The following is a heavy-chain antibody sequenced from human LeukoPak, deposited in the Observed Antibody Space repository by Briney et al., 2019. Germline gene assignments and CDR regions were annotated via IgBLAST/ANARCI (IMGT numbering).Heavy chain of an antibody. V-gene: IGHV3-7*01. CDR2: IKEDGSIE. J-gene: IGHJ5*02. CDR3: VSQQLAPP. D-gene: IGHD5-24*01. Sequence: GGSLRLSCAASGFAFSKYWMSWVRQAPGKGLEWVANIKEDGSIEDYADSVKGRFTVSRDNAKNSLYLQMSSLRVEDTAVYYCVSQQLAPPWGQGTLVTVPS. CDR1: GFAFSKYW.